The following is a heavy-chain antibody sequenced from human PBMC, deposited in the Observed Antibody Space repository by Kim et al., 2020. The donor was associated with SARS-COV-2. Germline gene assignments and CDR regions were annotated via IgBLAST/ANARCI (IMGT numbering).Heavy chain of an antibody. CDR1: GYTFTSYY. J-gene: IGHJ4*02. Sequence: ASVKVSCKASGYTFTSYYMHWVRQAPGQGLEWMGIINPSGGSTSYAQKFQGRVTMTRDTSTSTVYMELSSLRSEDTAVYYCARAGRSGYSYGREAHWGQGTLVTVSS. V-gene: IGHV1-46*01. D-gene: IGHD5-18*01. CDR2: INPSGGST. CDR3: ARAGRSGYSYGREAH.